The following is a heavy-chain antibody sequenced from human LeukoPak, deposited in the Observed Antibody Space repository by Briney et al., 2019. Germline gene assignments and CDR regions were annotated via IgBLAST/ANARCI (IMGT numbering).Heavy chain of an antibody. Sequence: TSETLSLTCTVSGGSISSSSYYWGWIRQPPGKGLEWIGSIYYSGSTYYNPSLKSRVTISVDTSKNQFSLKLSSVTAADTAVYYCARDRSGCSSTSCPGFVDYWGQGTLDTVSS. D-gene: IGHD2-2*01. CDR2: IYYSGST. CDR3: ARDRSGCSSTSCPGFVDY. V-gene: IGHV4-39*07. J-gene: IGHJ4*02. CDR1: GGSISSSSYY.